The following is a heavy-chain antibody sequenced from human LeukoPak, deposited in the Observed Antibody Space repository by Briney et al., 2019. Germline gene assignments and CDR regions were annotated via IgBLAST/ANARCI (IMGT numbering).Heavy chain of an antibody. CDR1: GFTFSSYS. D-gene: IGHD6-19*01. J-gene: IGHJ4*02. CDR3: ARVNKGIFSGWADFDY. CDR2: ISSSSSYI. Sequence: GGSLRLSCAASGFTFSSYSMNWVRQAPGKGLEWVSSISSSSSYIYYADSVKGRFTISRDNAKNSLYLQMNSLRAEDTAVYYCARVNKGIFSGWADFDYWGQGTLVTVSS. V-gene: IGHV3-21*01.